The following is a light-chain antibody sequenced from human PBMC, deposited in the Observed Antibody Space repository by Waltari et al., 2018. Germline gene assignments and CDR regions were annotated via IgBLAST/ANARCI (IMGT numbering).Light chain of an antibody. Sequence: DIQMTQSPSSLSASVRDTVTITCRASQGIGNYLNWFQQKPGKAPKLLIYAATTLQSGVPSRFSGSGSGTEFTLTINSLQPEDFATYYCLQHNSYPLTVGGGTKVEIK. CDR1: QGIGNY. V-gene: IGKV1-17*01. CDR2: AAT. CDR3: LQHNSYPLT. J-gene: IGKJ4*01.